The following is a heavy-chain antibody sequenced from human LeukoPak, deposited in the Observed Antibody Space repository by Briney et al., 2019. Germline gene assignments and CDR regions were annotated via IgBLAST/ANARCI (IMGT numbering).Heavy chain of an antibody. J-gene: IGHJ4*02. Sequence: PSETLSLTCAVYGGSFSGYYWSWIRQPPGKGLEWIGEINHSGSTNYNPSLKSRVTVSVDTSKNQFSLKLSSVTAADTAVYYCARHTVTLYYFDYWGQGTLVTVSS. CDR3: ARHTVTLYYFDY. V-gene: IGHV4-34*01. D-gene: IGHD4-17*01. CDR2: INHSGST. CDR1: GGSFSGYY.